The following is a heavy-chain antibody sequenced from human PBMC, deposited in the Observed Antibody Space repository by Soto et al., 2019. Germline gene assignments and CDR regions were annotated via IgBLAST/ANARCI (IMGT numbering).Heavy chain of an antibody. CDR2: VYHSGST. Sequence: LDTLSLACAGSGASLGTNNWWSWVRQPPGKGLEWIGEVYHSGSTNCNPSLKSRVTISIDKSTHQLSRTFTTMTAADTDLNYGAVPGRGKFDYWSQGTLVTVSS. D-gene: IGHD5-12*01. CDR3: AVPGRGKFDY. V-gene: IGHV4-4*02. J-gene: IGHJ4*02. CDR1: GASLGTNNW.